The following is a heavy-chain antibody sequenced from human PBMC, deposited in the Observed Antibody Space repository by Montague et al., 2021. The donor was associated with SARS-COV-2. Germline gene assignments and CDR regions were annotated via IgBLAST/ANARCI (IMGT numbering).Heavy chain of an antibody. Sequence: PPLVKPTQTLTLTCTFSGFSLSTSGMCVSWIRQPPGKALEWLARIDWDDDKYYSTSLKTRLTISKDTSKNQVVLTMTNMDPVDTATYYCARGYYDILTGYLDAFDIGGQGTMVTVSS. J-gene: IGHJ3*02. V-gene: IGHV2-70*11. CDR1: GFSLSTSGMC. D-gene: IGHD3-9*01. CDR3: ARGYYDILTGYLDAFDI. CDR2: IDWDDDK.